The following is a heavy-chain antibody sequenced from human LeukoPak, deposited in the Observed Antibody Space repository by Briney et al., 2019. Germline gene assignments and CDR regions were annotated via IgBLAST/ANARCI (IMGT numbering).Heavy chain of an antibody. CDR1: GFSFTSYW. CDR3: ARSSTGRAAHY. CDR2: IKKDGSEK. D-gene: IGHD6-25*01. J-gene: IGHJ4*02. Sequence: GGSLRLSCAASGFSFTSYWMTWVRQAPGKGLEWVANIKKDGSEKYYVDSVKGRFTISRDNAKNTLYLQMNSLRAEDTAVYYCARSSTGRAAHYWGQGTLVTVSS. V-gene: IGHV3-7*01.